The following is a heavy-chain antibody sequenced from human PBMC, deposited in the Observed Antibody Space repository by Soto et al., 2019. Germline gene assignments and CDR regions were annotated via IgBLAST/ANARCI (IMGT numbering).Heavy chain of an antibody. J-gene: IGHJ6*02. CDR1: GYTFTSYA. CDR2: INTNTGNP. D-gene: IGHD2-2*01. CDR3: ARDSYVVVPAATSTFGYYGMDV. Sequence: QVQLVQSGSELKKPGASVKVSCKASGYTFTSYAMNWVRQAPGQGLEWMGWINTNTGNPTYAQGFTGRFVFSLDTSVSTAYLQICSLKAEDTAVYYCARDSYVVVPAATSTFGYYGMDVWGQGTTVTVSS. V-gene: IGHV7-4-1*01.